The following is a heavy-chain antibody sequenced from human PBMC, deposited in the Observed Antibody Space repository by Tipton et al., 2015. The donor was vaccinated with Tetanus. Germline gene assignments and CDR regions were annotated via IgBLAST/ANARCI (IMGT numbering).Heavy chain of an antibody. Sequence: SGFIFSSYGIHWVRQAPGKGLEWVAVSWYDGTDQYYADSVKGRFTLSRDNSKNTLYLEMISLRAEDTALYYCAREADCSGGSCFSGDFDNWGQGTQVTVSS. V-gene: IGHV3-33*01. CDR1: GFIFSSYG. CDR3: AREADCSGGSCFSGDFDN. CDR2: SWYDGTDQ. D-gene: IGHD2-15*01. J-gene: IGHJ4*02.